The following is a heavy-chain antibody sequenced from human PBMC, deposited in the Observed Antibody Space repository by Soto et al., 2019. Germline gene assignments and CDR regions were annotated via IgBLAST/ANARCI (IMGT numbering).Heavy chain of an antibody. CDR3: ARAEPYYYESRGYGHFDY. Sequence: LRLSWAASGFTFSIYWMSWVRQAPGKGLEWVANIKQDGSGKNYVDSVKGRFTISRDSAKNSLYLHMNSLRAEDTPVYYCARAEPYYYESRGYGHFDYWGQGTRVTVAS. CDR2: IKQDGSGK. V-gene: IGHV3-7*01. CDR1: GFTFSIYW. D-gene: IGHD3-22*01. J-gene: IGHJ4*02.